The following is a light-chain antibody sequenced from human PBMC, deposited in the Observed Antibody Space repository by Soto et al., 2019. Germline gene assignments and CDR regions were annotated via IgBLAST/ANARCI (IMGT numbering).Light chain of an antibody. CDR3: SSSAITSTPMYV. J-gene: IGLJ1*01. CDR1: SSDIGGYNY. Sequence: QSVLTQPASVSGSPGQSITVSCTGTSSDIGGYNYVSWYQHHPGKAPQLVISEVSNRPSGISNRFSGSKSGNTAYLTISGLQAEDEADYYCSSSAITSTPMYVFGTGTKVTVL. V-gene: IGLV2-14*01. CDR2: EVS.